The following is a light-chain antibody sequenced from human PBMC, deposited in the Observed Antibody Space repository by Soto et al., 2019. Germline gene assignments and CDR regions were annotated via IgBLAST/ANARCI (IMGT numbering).Light chain of an antibody. CDR1: NSDVGGYNY. V-gene: IGLV2-14*03. CDR2: DVS. Sequence: QSVLTQPASVSGSPGQSITISCTGTNSDVGGYNYVSWYQHHPGKAPKLMIYDVSNRPSGVSNRFSGSKSGNTASLTISGLQAEDEADYYCSSYTTSTILVVFGGGTKVNVL. CDR3: SSYTTSTILVV. J-gene: IGLJ2*01.